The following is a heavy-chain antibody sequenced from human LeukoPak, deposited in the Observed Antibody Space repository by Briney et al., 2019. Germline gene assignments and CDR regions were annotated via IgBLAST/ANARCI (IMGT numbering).Heavy chain of an antibody. CDR3: AKEDYYYYGMDV. CDR2: ISGSGGST. J-gene: IGHJ6*02. Sequence: GGSLRLSCAASGFTFSSYAMSWARQAPGKGLEWVSAISGSGGSTYYADSVKGRFTISRDNSKNTLYLQMNSLRAGDTAVYYCAKEDYYYYGMDVWGQGTTVTVSS. CDR1: GFTFSSYA. V-gene: IGHV3-23*01.